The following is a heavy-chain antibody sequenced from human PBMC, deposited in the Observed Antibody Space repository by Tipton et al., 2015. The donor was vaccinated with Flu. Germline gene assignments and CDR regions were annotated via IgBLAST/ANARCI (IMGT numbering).Heavy chain of an antibody. Sequence: SLRLSCAASGFTFSTYWMGWVRQAPGKGLEWVANINQGGSEKYYVDSVKGRFIISRDNAKNSLYLQMNSLRSEDTAVYYCARDPFLGTGDAFDVWGRGTMVTVSS. CDR3: ARDPFLGTGDAFDV. CDR1: GFTFSTYW. D-gene: IGHD2/OR15-2a*01. V-gene: IGHV3-7*01. J-gene: IGHJ3*01. CDR2: INQGGSEK.